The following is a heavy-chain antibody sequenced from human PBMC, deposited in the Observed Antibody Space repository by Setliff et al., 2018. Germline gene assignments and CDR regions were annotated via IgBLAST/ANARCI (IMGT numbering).Heavy chain of an antibody. J-gene: IGHJ4*02. CDR2: IFNGGGSA. CDR1: GFTFSSYA. CDR3: AKDRPQGVNGRSLDY. V-gene: IGHV3-23*03. Sequence: GSLRLSCAASGFTFSSYAVSWVRQPPGKGLEWVSTIFNGGGSAYYADSVKGRFTIHRDNSKSTLYLQMNSLRAEDTAVYYCAKDRPQGVNGRSLDYWGRGALVTVSS. D-gene: IGHD3-10*01.